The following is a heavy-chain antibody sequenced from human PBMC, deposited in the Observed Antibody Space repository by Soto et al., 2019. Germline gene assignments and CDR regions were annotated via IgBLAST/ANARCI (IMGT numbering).Heavy chain of an antibody. J-gene: IGHJ6*02. Sequence: GASVKVSCKASGYTFTSYDINWVRQATGQGLEWMGWMNPNSGNTGYAQKFQGRVTMTRSTSISTAYMELSSLRSEDTAVYYCATFSDLLVSWYYYGMDVWGQGTTVTVSS. CDR2: MNPNSGNT. D-gene: IGHD2-15*01. CDR3: ATFSDLLVSWYYYGMDV. V-gene: IGHV1-8*01. CDR1: GYTFTSYD.